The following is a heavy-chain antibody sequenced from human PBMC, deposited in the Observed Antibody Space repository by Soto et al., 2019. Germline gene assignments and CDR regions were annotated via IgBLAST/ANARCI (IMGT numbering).Heavy chain of an antibody. Sequence: GGSLRLSCAASGFTVSSNYMSWVRQAPGKGLEWVSVIYSGGSTYYADSVKGRFTISRDNSKNTLYLQMNSLRAEDTAVYYCAGARYCSGGSCYSEAHYYYYMDVWGKGTTVTVSS. CDR2: IYSGGST. CDR1: GFTVSSNY. CDR3: AGARYCSGGSCYSEAHYYYYMDV. V-gene: IGHV3-66*01. J-gene: IGHJ6*03. D-gene: IGHD2-15*01.